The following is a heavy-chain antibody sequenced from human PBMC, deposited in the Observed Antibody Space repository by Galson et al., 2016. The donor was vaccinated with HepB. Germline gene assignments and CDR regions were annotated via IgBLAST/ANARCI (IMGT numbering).Heavy chain of an antibody. J-gene: IGHJ6*02. D-gene: IGHD4-17*01. CDR2: IWYDGNNK. CDR1: GVTFSNYG. Sequence: SLRLSCAASGVTFSNYGMHWVRQAPGKGLEWVAFIWYDGNNKNYADSVKGRFTISRDKSKNTLYLQMNSLRVEDTAVYYCASQEDDYGDYYYYGMDAWGQGTTVTVSS. CDR3: ASQEDDYGDYYYYGMDA. V-gene: IGHV3-33*01.